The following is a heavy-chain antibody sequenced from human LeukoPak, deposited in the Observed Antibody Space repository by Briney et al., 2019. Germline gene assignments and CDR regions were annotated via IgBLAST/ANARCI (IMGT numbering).Heavy chain of an antibody. CDR3: AKDQGFLEWLLRPFFDY. D-gene: IGHD3-3*01. CDR2: ISSSSSYI. CDR1: GFTFSSYS. J-gene: IGHJ4*02. Sequence: PGGSLRLSCAASGFTFSSYSMNWVRQAPEKGLEWVSSISSSSSYIYYADSVKGRFTISRDNAKNSLYLQMNSLRAEDTAVYYCAKDQGFLEWLLRPFFDYWGQGTLVTVSS. V-gene: IGHV3-21*04.